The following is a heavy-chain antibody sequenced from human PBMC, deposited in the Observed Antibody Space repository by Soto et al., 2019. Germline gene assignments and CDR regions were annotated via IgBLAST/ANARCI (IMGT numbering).Heavy chain of an antibody. J-gene: IGHJ6*02. Sequence: SETLSLTCTVSGGSISSYYWSWIGQPPGKGLEWIGYIYYSGSTNYNPSLKSRVTISVDTSKNQFSLKLSSVTAADTAVYYCARDYGDYGYYYYGMDVWGQGTTVTVSS. CDR2: IYYSGST. CDR3: ARDYGDYGYYYYGMDV. V-gene: IGHV4-59*01. D-gene: IGHD4-17*01. CDR1: GGSISSYY.